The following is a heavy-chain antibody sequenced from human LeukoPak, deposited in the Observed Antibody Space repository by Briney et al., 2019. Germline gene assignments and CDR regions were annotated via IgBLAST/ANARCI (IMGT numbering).Heavy chain of an antibody. J-gene: IGHJ4*02. Sequence: GGSLRLSCAASGFTFSNYWMSWVRQAPGKGLEWVANIKQDGSEKYYVDSVKGRFTISRDNAKNSLYLQMNSRRAEDTAVYYCARDSPDSDFDYWGQGTLVTVSS. CDR2: IKQDGSEK. V-gene: IGHV3-7*01. CDR1: GFTFSNYW. CDR3: ARDSPDSDFDY.